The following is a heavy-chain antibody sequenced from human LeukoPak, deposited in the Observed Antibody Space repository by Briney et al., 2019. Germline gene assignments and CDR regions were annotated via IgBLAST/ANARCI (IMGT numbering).Heavy chain of an antibody. CDR1: GGSISSSSYS. CDR2: IYYSGST. V-gene: IGHV4-39*07. Sequence: TSETLSLTCTVPGGSISSSSYSWRWIRQPPGKGLEWIGSIYYSGSTYYNPSLKSRVTISVDMSKNQFSLKLSSVTAADTAVYYCAATGSGYSSANYFDYWGQGTLVTVSS. J-gene: IGHJ4*02. D-gene: IGHD3-22*01. CDR3: AATGSGYSSANYFDY.